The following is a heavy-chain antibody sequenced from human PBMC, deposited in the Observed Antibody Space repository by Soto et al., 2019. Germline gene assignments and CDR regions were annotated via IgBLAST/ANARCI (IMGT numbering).Heavy chain of an antibody. V-gene: IGHV2-5*02. J-gene: IGHJ4*02. CDR2: IYWDDDK. D-gene: IGHD6-19*01. Sequence: QITLKESGPTLVKPTQTLTLTCTFSGFSFSTTGVGVGWIRQPPGKALEWLALIYWDDDKRYSPSLKSRLTSTKDTSKNQVVLTMTNMDPVDTATYSCAHRQAQGIGLAGTFDSWGQGTLVTVSS. CDR3: AHRQAQGIGLAGTFDS. CDR1: GFSFSTTGVG.